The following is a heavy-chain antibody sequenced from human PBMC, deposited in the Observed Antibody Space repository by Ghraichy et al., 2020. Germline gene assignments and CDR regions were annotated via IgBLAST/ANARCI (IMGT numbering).Heavy chain of an antibody. CDR1: GFTLSSYG. J-gene: IGHJ6*02. Sequence: LSLTCVVSGFTLSSYGMYWVRQAPGKGLEWVALISYDGNNEYYADSVEGRFTISTDNSKNTLYLQMNGLRPEDTAVYYCAKDSHDSSGYYYYYGMDVWGQGTTVTVSS. D-gene: IGHD3-22*01. V-gene: IGHV3-30*18. CDR3: AKDSHDSSGYYYYYGMDV. CDR2: ISYDGNNE.